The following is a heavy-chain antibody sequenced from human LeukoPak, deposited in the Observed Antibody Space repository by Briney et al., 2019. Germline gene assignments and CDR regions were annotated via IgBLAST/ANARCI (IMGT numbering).Heavy chain of an antibody. CDR1: GGSLSYYY. CDR2: INRSGST. CDR3: ARGGFYCGDDCYVDY. V-gene: IGHV4-34*01. D-gene: IGHD2-21*02. Sequence: SETLSLTCAVYGGSLSYYYWSWIRQPPEKGLEWIGEINRSGSTNYNPSLKSRVSISVDTSKNQFPLKLSSVTAADTAVYYCARGGFYCGDDCYVDYWGQGTLVTVSS. J-gene: IGHJ4*02.